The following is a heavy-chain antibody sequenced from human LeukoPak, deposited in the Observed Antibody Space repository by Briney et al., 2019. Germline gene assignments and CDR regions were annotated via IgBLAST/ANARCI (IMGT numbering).Heavy chain of an antibody. J-gene: IGHJ4*02. CDR3: ARFASSVSSHPVDY. V-gene: IGHV3-66*01. CDR1: GYSVTTNY. CDR2: LYASGFT. Sequence: PGGSLRLSCAASGYSVTTNYMTWVRQAPGKGLEWVSLLYASGFTQYADSVKGRFTISRDSSKNTLYLQMDNLRMEDTAVYYCARFASSVSSHPVDYRGQGTLVTVSS. D-gene: IGHD3-22*01.